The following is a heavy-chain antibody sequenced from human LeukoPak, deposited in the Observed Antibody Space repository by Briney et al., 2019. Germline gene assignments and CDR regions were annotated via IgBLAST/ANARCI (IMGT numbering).Heavy chain of an antibody. J-gene: IGHJ4*02. CDR2: ISSSSSYI. D-gene: IGHD3-22*01. CDR1: GFIFGIYS. Sequence: GGSLRLSCAVSGFIFGIYSMNWVRHAPGKGREWVSSISSSSSYIYYADSVRGRFTISRDNAKNSLYLQMNSLRAEDTAVYYCARDYYDSRGDYWGQGTLVTVSS. CDR3: ARDYYDSRGDY. V-gene: IGHV3-21*01.